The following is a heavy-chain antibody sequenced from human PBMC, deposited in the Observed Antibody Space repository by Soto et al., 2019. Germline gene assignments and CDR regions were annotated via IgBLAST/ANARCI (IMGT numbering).Heavy chain of an antibody. CDR2: ISGSGGST. CDR3: AKHPYSSGYARNGVDV. Sequence: GGSLRLSCAASGFTFISYAMSWVRQAPGKGLEWVSAISGSGGSTYYADSVKGRFTISRDNSKNTLYLQMDSLRAEDTAVYYCAKHPYSSGYARNGVDVWGQGTSVTVSS. V-gene: IGHV3-23*01. CDR1: GFTFISYA. J-gene: IGHJ6*02. D-gene: IGHD5-12*01.